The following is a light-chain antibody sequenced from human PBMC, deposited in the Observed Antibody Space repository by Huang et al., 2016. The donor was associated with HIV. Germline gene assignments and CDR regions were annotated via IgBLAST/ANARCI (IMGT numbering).Light chain of an antibody. CDR2: KAS. V-gene: IGKV1-5*03. J-gene: IGKJ2*01. CDR1: QSISTW. CDR3: QQYNSYPMYT. Sequence: DIQMTQSPSTLSAAVRDRVTIDCRASQSISTWLAWYQQKPGKAPNLLIYKASTLESGVPTRYSGSGSETEFTLTIGDLQPGDAAAYYCQQYNSYPMYTFGEETKLEIK.